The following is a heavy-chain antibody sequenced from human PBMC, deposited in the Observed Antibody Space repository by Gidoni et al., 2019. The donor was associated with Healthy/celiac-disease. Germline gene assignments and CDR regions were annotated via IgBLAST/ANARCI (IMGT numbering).Heavy chain of an antibody. V-gene: IGHV1-69*01. Sequence: QVQLVQSGAEVKKPGSSVKVSCQAPGGTFSSDAISWVRQAPGQGLEWMGGIIPIFGTANYAQKFQGRVTITADESTSTAYMELSSLRSEDTAVYYCARGGMGAIDAFDIWGQGTMVTVSS. CDR1: GGTFSSDA. CDR2: IIPIFGTA. CDR3: ARGGMGAIDAFDI. D-gene: IGHD1-26*01. J-gene: IGHJ3*02.